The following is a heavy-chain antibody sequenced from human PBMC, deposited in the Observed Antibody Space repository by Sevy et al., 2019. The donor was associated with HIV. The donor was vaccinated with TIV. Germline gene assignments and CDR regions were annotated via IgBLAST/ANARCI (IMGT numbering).Heavy chain of an antibody. CDR2: IIPMFGRA. V-gene: IGHV1-69*13. D-gene: IGHD6-13*01. CDR3: ARSISWYASFDS. CDR1: GRTFSNYA. J-gene: IGHJ4*02. Sequence: ASVKVSCKASGRTFSNYALSWVRQAPGQGLEWMGGIIPMFGRANYVQKFQGRVTITADESTSTAYIELSSLRSEDTAVYFCARSISWYASFDSWGQGTLVTVSS.